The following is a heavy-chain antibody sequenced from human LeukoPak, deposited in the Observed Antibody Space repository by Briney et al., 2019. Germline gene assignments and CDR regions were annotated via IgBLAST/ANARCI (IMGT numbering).Heavy chain of an antibody. D-gene: IGHD4-23*01. J-gene: IGHJ3*02. CDR3: AKDDGGNLPTAFYI. CDR2: ISGNGGST. Sequence: GGSLRLSCAASGFTFSTYVMRWVRQAPGKGLEWVPAISGNGGSTNYAEFVTGRFTISRDNSKNTLYLQMNGLRAEDTAVYYCAKDDGGNLPTAFYIWGQGTTVTVSS. V-gene: IGHV3-23*01. CDR1: GFTFSTYV.